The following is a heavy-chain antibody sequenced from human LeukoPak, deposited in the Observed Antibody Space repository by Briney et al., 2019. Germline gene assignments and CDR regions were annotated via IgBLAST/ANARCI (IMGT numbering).Heavy chain of an antibody. J-gene: IGHJ4*02. CDR3: ARLRGGYYVDY. V-gene: IGHV3-66*04. D-gene: IGHD3-16*01. Sequence: GGPLRLSCAASGFSVDTTFMTWVRQAPVKGLEWVSLIYPGGSTYYADSVKGRLTISRDNSKNTLYLQMNSLRAEDTAVYYCARLRGGYYVDYWGQGTLVTVSS. CDR2: IYPGGST. CDR1: GFSVDTTF.